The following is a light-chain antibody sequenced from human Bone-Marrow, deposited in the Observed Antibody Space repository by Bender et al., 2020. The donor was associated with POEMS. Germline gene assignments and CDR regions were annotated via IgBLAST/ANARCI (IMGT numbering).Light chain of an antibody. CDR3: SSYTSTSTVVI. CDR2: DVS. J-gene: IGLJ2*01. V-gene: IGLV2-14*03. CDR1: SSDVGGYDF. Sequence: QSALTQPASVSGSPGQSITISCTGTSSDVGGYDFVSWYQQYPGKTPKLIIYDVSHRPSGLSSRFSGSKSGNTASLTISGLQAEDEGDYYCSSYTSTSTVVIFGGGTKLTVL.